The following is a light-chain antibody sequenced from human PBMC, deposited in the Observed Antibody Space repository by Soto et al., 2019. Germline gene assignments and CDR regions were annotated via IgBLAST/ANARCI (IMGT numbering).Light chain of an antibody. CDR3: SSYAGSNTHV. CDR2: EVS. J-gene: IGLJ1*01. CDR1: SSDVGGYKY. Sequence: QSVLTQPPSASGSPGQSVTISCTGTSSDVGGYKYVSWYQQHPGKAPKLIIYEVSKRPSGVPDRFSGSKSANTASLTVSGLQAEDEADYYCSSYAGSNTHVFGTGTKVTVL. V-gene: IGLV2-8*01.